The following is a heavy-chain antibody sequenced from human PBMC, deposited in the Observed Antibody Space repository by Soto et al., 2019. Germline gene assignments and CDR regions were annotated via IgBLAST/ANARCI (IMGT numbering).Heavy chain of an antibody. CDR1: GFTFTSSA. CDR3: AYGDFSDY. V-gene: IGHV1-58*02. Sequence: QMQLVQSGPEVKKPGTSVKVSCKASGFTFTSSAMHWVRQARGQRLEWIGWIVVGSGNTNYAQKFQERVTITRDMSTSTAYMELSSLRSEDTAVYYCAYGDFSDYWGQGTLVTVSS. J-gene: IGHJ4*02. D-gene: IGHD4-17*01. CDR2: IVVGSGNT.